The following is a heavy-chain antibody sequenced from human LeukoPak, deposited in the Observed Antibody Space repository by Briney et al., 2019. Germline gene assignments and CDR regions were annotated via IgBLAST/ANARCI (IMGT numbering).Heavy chain of an antibody. CDR1: GFTVSSNY. Sequence: GGSLRLSCAASGFTVSSNYMSWVRQAPGKGLEWVSVIYSGGSTYYADSVKGRFTISRDNSKNTLYLQMNSLRAEDTAVYYCARDYPTYYYGSGSYHYGMDVWGKGTTVTVSS. D-gene: IGHD3-10*01. V-gene: IGHV3-53*01. CDR2: IYSGGST. J-gene: IGHJ6*04. CDR3: ARDYPTYYYGSGSYHYGMDV.